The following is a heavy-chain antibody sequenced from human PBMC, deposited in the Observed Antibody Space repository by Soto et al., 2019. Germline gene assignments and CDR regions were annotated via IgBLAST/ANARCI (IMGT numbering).Heavy chain of an antibody. V-gene: IGHV3-23*01. CDR2: ITTSGGNT. J-gene: IGHJ6*03. Sequence: PGGSLRLSCAASGFTFSTYAMRWVRQAPGRGLEWVSTITTSGGNTYYADSVQGRFTISRDNSKNTLYLQMNSLRAEDTAVYYCAGRYCTNGVCYTNYYYYIDVWGKGTTVTVSS. D-gene: IGHD2-8*01. CDR1: GFTFSTYA. CDR3: AGRYCTNGVCYTNYYYYIDV.